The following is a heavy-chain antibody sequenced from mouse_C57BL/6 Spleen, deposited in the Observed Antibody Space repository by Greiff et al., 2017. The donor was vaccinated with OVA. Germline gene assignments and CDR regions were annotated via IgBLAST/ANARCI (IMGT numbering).Heavy chain of an antibody. D-gene: IGHD2-3*01. J-gene: IGHJ2*01. V-gene: IGHV5-9*01. CDR1: GFTFSSYT. CDR3: ARHGDGYYPYYFDY. CDR2: ISGGGGNT. Sequence: EVKLMESGGGLVKPGGSLKLSCAASGFTFSSYTMSWVRQTPEKRLEWVATISGGGGNTYYPDSVKGRFTISRDNAKNTLYLQMSSLRSEDTALYYCARHGDGYYPYYFDYWGQGTTLTVSS.